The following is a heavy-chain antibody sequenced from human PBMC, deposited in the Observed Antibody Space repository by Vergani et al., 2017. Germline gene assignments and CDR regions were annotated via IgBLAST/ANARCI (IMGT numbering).Heavy chain of an antibody. J-gene: IGHJ3*02. CDR2: FDPEDGET. CDR3: ATVPEHLRTYGSGWLDAFDI. V-gene: IGHV1-24*01. CDR1: GYTLTELS. D-gene: IGHD6-19*01. Sequence: QVQLVQSGAEVKKPGASVKVSCKVSGYTLTELSMHWVRQAPGKGLEWMGGFDPEDGETIYAQKFQGRVTMTEDTSTDTAYMELSSLRSEDTAVYYCATVPEHLRTYGSGWLDAFDIWGQGTMVTVSS.